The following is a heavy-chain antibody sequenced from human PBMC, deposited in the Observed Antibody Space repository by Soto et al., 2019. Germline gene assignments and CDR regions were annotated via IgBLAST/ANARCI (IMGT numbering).Heavy chain of an antibody. CDR2: ISAYNGNT. CDR1: GYTFTSYG. J-gene: IGHJ6*02. V-gene: IGHV1-18*01. D-gene: IGHD6-19*01. CDR3: ARPIVGMTEWLVPDYYYYGMDV. Sequence: ASVKVSCKASGYTFTSYGISWVRQAPGQGLEWMGWISAYNGNTNYAQKLQGRVTMTTDTSTSTAYMELRSLRSDDTAVYYCARPIVGMTEWLVPDYYYYGMDVWGQGTTVTVSS.